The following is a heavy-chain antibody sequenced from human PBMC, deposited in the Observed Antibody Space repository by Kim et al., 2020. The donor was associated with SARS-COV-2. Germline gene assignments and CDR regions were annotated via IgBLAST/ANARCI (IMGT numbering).Heavy chain of an antibody. J-gene: IGHJ4*02. V-gene: IGHV3-64D*06. Sequence: GGSLRLSCSASGFTFSNHIMHWVHQAPGKGLEYVSSISSNGGSTYHAEAVKGRFTVSRDNSKNTLYLQMNSLRAEDTAIYYCVKANDILTGSTFYLDYWGQGTLVTVSS. CDR1: GFTFSNHI. CDR3: VKANDILTGSTFYLDY. CDR2: ISSNGGST. D-gene: IGHD3-9*01.